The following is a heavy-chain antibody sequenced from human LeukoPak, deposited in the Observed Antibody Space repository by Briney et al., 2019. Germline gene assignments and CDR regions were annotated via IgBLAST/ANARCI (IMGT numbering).Heavy chain of an antibody. CDR3: ARSIVGATMVDY. Sequence: ASVKVSCKXSGYTFTGYYMHWVRQAPGQGLEWMGWINPNSGGTNYAQKFQGRVTMTRDTSISTAYMELSRLRSDDTAVYYCARSIVGATMVDYWGQGTLVTVSS. J-gene: IGHJ4*02. CDR1: GYTFTGYY. CDR2: INPNSGGT. D-gene: IGHD1-26*01. V-gene: IGHV1-2*02.